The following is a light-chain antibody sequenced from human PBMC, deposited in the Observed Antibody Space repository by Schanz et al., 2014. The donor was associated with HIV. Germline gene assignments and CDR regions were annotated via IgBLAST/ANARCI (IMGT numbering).Light chain of an antibody. V-gene: IGLV2-8*01. J-gene: IGLJ2*01. Sequence: QSVLTQPASVSGSPGQSITISCAGTSGDIGTFAAVSWYQHHPGEAPKLLIYEVNKRPSGVPNRFSGSKSGNAASLTVSGLQADDEADYYCSSFAGNNKLLFGGGTKLTVL. CDR2: EVN. CDR3: SSFAGNNKLL. CDR1: SGDIGTFAA.